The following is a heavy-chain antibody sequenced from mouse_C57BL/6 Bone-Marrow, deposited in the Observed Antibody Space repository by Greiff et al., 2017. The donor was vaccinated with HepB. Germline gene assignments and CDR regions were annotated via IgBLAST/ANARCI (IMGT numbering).Heavy chain of an antibody. Sequence: QVQLKESGPGLVQPSQSLSITCTVSGFSLTSYGVHWVRQSPGKGLEWLGVIWSGGSTDYNAAFISRLSISKDNSKSQVFFKMNSLQADDTAIYYCASLSGSGWYFDVWGTGTTVTVSS. D-gene: IGHD3-1*01. CDR3: ASLSGSGWYFDV. J-gene: IGHJ1*03. CDR1: GFSLTSYG. CDR2: IWSGGST. V-gene: IGHV2-2*01.